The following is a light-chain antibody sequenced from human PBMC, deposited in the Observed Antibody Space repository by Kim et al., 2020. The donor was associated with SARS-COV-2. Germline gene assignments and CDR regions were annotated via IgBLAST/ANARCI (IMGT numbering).Light chain of an antibody. CDR3: SSYTSSSTWV. J-gene: IGLJ7*01. CDR1: ISDVGAYNY. CDR2: DVS. V-gene: IGLV2-14*03. Sequence: GQSITISCTGTISDVGAYNYVSWYQQHPGKAPKLMIYDVSNRPSGVSNRFSGSKSGNTASLTISGLQAEDEADYYCSSYTSSSTWVFGGGTQLTVL.